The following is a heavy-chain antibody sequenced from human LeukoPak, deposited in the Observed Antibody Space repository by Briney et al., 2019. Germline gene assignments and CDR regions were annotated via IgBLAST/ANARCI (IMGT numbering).Heavy chain of an antibody. D-gene: IGHD3-10*01. CDR1: GFTFSGYA. CDR3: AKGRYYGSGKWGYFEY. Sequence: GGSLRLSCAASGFTFSGYAMSWVRQAPGKGLEWVSGISGSGGITYYADSVKGRLTISRDNSKNTLYLQMNSLRAEDTAVYYCAKGRYYGSGKWGYFEYWGQGTLVTVSS. V-gene: IGHV3-23*01. J-gene: IGHJ4*02. CDR2: ISGSGGIT.